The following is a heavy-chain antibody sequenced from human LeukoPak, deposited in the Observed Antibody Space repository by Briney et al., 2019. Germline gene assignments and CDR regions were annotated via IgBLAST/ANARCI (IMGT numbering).Heavy chain of an antibody. CDR3: ARVPLNYDILTGYYPTHYYFDY. CDR2: ISAYNVNT. D-gene: IGHD3-9*01. J-gene: IGHJ4*02. Sequence: ASVKVSCKASGYTFTSYGISWVRQAPGQGLEWMGWISAYNVNTNYAQKLQGRVTMTTDTSTSTAYMELRSLRSDDTAVYYCARVPLNYDILTGYYPTHYYFDYWGQGTLVTVSS. V-gene: IGHV1-18*01. CDR1: GYTFTSYG.